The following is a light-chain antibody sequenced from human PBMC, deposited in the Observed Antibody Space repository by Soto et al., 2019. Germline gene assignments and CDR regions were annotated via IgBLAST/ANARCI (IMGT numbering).Light chain of an antibody. CDR2: GAS. CDR1: QSVSSN. CDR3: QQYNNWPPRAWT. V-gene: IGKV3-15*01. Sequence: EIVMTQSPATLSVSPGERATLSCRASQSVSSNLAWYQQKPGQAPRLLIYGASTRATGIPARFSGSGSGTDCTLALSSLQSEDFGVYCSQQYNNWPPRAWTFGQGAKVEIK. J-gene: IGKJ1*01.